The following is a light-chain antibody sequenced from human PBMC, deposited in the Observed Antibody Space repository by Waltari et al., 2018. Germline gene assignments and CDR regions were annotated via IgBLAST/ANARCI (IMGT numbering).Light chain of an antibody. CDR2: DVV. CDR1: SSDVGDYHH. J-gene: IGLJ1*01. Sequence: QSVLTQPASVSGSPGQSITISCTGDSSDVGDYHHISWYQQHPGKAPKGIIFDVVNRPPGVSQRFSGSQSDKGASLTISGLQPEDEADYYCTSYTSGDTYVFGPGTRVTV. V-gene: IGLV2-14*03. CDR3: TSYTSGDTYV.